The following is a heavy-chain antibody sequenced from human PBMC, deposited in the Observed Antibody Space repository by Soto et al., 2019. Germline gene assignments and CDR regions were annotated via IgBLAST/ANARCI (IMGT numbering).Heavy chain of an antibody. J-gene: IGHJ4*02. CDR2: ISYDGSNK. CDR3: ARAGHGSYYDILTALDY. Sequence: SLRLSCAASGFTFSSYAMHWVRQAPGKGLEWVAVISYDGSNKYYADSVKGRFTISRDNSKNTLYLQMNSLRAEDTAVYYCARAGHGSYYDILTALDYWGQGTLVTVSS. V-gene: IGHV3-30-3*01. D-gene: IGHD3-9*01. CDR1: GFTFSSYA.